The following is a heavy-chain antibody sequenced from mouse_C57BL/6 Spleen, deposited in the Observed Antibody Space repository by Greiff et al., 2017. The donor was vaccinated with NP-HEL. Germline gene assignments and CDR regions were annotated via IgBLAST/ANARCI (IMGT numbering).Heavy chain of an antibody. CDR2: IYPSDSET. CDR3: ARGNYGNYVVYFDV. Sequence: QVQLQQPGAELVRPGSSVKLSCKASGYTFTSYWMDWVKQRPGQGLEWIGNIYPSDSETHYNQKFKDKATLTVDKSSSTAYVQLSSLTSEDSAVYYCARGNYGNYVVYFDVWGTGTTVTVSS. CDR1: GYTFTSYW. V-gene: IGHV1-61*01. J-gene: IGHJ1*03. D-gene: IGHD2-1*01.